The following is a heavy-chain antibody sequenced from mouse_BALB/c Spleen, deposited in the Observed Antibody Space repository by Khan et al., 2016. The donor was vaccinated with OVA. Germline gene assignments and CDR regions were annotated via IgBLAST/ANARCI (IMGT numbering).Heavy chain of an antibody. Sequence: EVELVESGGGLVQPGGSRKLSCAASGFTFSDYGMAWVRQAPGKGPEWVAFISDLAYTFYYADTVTGRFTLSRENAKNTLYLEMSSLRSGDTAMYYWARGGGTAPFAYWGQGTLVTVAA. CDR2: ISDLAYTF. D-gene: IGHD1-2*01. CDR1: GFTFSDYG. V-gene: IGHV5-15*02. CDR3: ARGGGTAPFAY. J-gene: IGHJ3*01.